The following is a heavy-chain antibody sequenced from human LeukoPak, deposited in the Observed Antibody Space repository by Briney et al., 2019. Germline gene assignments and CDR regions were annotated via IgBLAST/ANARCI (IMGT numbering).Heavy chain of an antibody. Sequence: SETLSLTCTVSGGSISITSYYWGWIRQPPGKGLEWIGSMYSSGSTYYNPSLKSRVTISVDTSKNQFSLKLSSVTAADTAVYYCAIHDSSGYLSIVDAFDIWGQGTMVTVSS. CDR3: AIHDSSGYLSIVDAFDI. D-gene: IGHD3-22*01. CDR1: GGSISITSYY. J-gene: IGHJ3*02. CDR2: MYSSGST. V-gene: IGHV4-39*07.